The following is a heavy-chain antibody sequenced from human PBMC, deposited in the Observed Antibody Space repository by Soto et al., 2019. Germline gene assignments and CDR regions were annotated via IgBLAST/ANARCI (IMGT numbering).Heavy chain of an antibody. CDR2: IIPIFGTA. Sequence: QMQLVQSGAEVKKPGSSVKVSCKASGGTFSSYAISWVRQAPGQGLEWMGGIIPIFGTANYAQKFQGRVTITANESTSTAYMELSSLRSEDTALYYCARPGAVAVIRSLVYYYGMDVWGQGTTVTVSS. CDR3: ARPGAVAVIRSLVYYYGMDV. CDR1: GGTFSSYA. V-gene: IGHV1-69*01. J-gene: IGHJ6*02. D-gene: IGHD6-19*01.